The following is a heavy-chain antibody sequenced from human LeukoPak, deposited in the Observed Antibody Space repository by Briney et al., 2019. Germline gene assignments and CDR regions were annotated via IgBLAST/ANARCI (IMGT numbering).Heavy chain of an antibody. CDR2: IRYDGSNK. V-gene: IGHV3-30*02. J-gene: IGHJ4*02. CDR1: GFTFSNYD. Sequence: GGSLRLSCATSGFTFSNYDIHWVRQAPGKGLEWVAFIRYDGSNKYYADSMRGRFTISRDTSKNTLYLQMNSLRAEDTAVYYCARSGYFLKMRPGYFDSWGQGTLVTVSS. CDR3: ARSGYFLKMRPGYFDS. D-gene: IGHD3-22*01.